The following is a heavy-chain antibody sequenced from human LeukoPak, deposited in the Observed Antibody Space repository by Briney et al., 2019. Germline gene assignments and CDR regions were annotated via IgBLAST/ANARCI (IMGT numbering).Heavy chain of an antibody. V-gene: IGHV4-31*03. CDR1: GGSIGSGDYY. Sequence: PSETLSLTCTVSGGSIGSGDYYWSWIRQYPGKGLEWIGYIYYSGRNSYNPSPKSRLSISVDTSENQFSLKLTSVTAADTAIYYCARESQSGWFDPWGQGTLVTVSS. J-gene: IGHJ5*02. D-gene: IGHD3-10*01. CDR3: ARESQSGWFDP. CDR2: IYYSGRN.